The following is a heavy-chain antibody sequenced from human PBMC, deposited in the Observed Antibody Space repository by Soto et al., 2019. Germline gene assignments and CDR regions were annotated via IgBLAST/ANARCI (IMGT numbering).Heavy chain of an antibody. J-gene: IGHJ6*02. D-gene: IGHD5-18*01. CDR2: IYPGDSDI. CDR3: ARAAMGYYYYGMDV. CDR1: GYSFTSYW. Sequence: GESLKISCKGSGYSFTSYWIAWVRQVPGKGLELMGVIYPGDSDIRYSPSFQGQVTISADKSISTAYLQWSSLKASDTAMYYCARAAMGYYYYGMDVWGQGTTVTVSS. V-gene: IGHV5-51*01.